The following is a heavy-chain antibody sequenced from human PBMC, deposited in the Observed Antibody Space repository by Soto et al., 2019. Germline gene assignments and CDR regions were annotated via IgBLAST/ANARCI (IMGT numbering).Heavy chain of an antibody. D-gene: IGHD7-27*01. V-gene: IGHV4-31*03. Sequence: PSETLSLTCTVSGGSISSGGYYWSWIRQHPGKGLEWIGYIYYSGSTYYNPSLKSRVTISVDTSKNQFSLKVSSVTAADTAVYYCARRWGTSFDPWGPGTLVTVSS. CDR3: ARRWGTSFDP. CDR2: IYYSGST. J-gene: IGHJ5*02. CDR1: GGSISSGGYY.